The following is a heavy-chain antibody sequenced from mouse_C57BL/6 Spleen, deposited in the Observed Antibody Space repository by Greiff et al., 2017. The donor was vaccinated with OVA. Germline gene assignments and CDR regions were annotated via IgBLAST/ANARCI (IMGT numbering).Heavy chain of an antibody. CDR1: GYTFTSYW. V-gene: IGHV1-72*01. D-gene: IGHD1-1*01. J-gene: IGHJ2*01. Sequence: VQLQQSGAELVKPGASVKLSCKASGYTFTSYWMPWVKQRPGRGLEWIGRIDPNRGGTKYNEKFKSKATLTVDTPSSTAYMQLSSLTSEDSAVYYCARDYYGSSPFDYWGQGTTLTVSS. CDR2: IDPNRGGT. CDR3: ARDYYGSSPFDY.